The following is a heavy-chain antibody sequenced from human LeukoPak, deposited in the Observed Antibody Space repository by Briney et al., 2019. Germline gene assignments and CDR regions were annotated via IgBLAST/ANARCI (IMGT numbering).Heavy chain of an antibody. V-gene: IGHV3-23*01. J-gene: IGHJ4*02. CDR3: AKSLGGTALDY. CDR1: GFTFSDYA. CDR2: IRGTGGTT. D-gene: IGHD1-26*01. Sequence: PGGSLRLSCAASGFTFSDYALFWVRQAPGKGLEWISAIRGTGGTTYYADSVKGRCIISRDNSRNSLYLQMNSLRAEDTAVYYCAKSLGGTALDYWGQGTLDTVSS.